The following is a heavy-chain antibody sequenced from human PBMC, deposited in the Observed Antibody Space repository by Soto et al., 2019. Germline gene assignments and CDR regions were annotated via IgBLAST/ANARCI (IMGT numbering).Heavy chain of an antibody. V-gene: IGHV4-39*01. Sequence: KPSETLSLTCTVSGVSITSGTYYWGWIRQPPGKGLEWIGTIYYTGSTYYDPSLKSRVTISVDMSKNQFSLKLTSVTAADTAVYYCALSSGKLLWFGEPFSGSGFDSWGQGTLVTVSS. CDR3: ALSSGKLLWFGEPFSGSGFDS. J-gene: IGHJ5*01. CDR2: IYYTGST. D-gene: IGHD3-10*01. CDR1: GVSITSGTYY.